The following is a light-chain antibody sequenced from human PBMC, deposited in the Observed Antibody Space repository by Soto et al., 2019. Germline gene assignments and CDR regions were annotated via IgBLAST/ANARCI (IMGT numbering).Light chain of an antibody. V-gene: IGKV3-15*01. CDR3: QQYNNWAPLP. CDR2: GAS. J-gene: IGKJ4*01. Sequence: EIVMTQSPATLSVSPGERATLSCRASQSVSSNLAWYQQKPGQAPRLLIYGASTRATGIPARFSGSWSGTEFTLTISSLQSEDFAVYYCQQYNNWAPLPFGGGTKVEIK. CDR1: QSVSSN.